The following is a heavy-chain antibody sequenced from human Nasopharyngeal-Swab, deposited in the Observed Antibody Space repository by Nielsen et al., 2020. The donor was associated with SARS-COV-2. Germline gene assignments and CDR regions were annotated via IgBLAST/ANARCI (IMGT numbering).Heavy chain of an antibody. Sequence: ASVKVSCKASGYKFTSYYIHWVRQAPGQGLEWMGIINPSVVSTDYAQNFQGRVSMTRDTSTSTVYMELGSLRSEDTAIYYCARDFGGFGEFEYWGQGTLVTVSS. CDR2: INPSVVST. CDR1: GYKFTSYY. J-gene: IGHJ4*02. CDR3: ARDFGGFGEFEY. D-gene: IGHD3-10*01. V-gene: IGHV1-46*01.